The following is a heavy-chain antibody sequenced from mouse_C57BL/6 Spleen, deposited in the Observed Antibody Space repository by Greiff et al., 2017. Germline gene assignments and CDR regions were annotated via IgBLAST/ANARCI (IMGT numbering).Heavy chain of an antibody. V-gene: IGHV1-63*01. CDR1: GYTFTNYW. CDR2: IYPGGGYT. CDR3: ARLRDYGSSYPYYFDY. D-gene: IGHD1-1*01. Sequence: QVQLQQSGAELVRPGTSVKMSCKASGYTFTNYWIGWAKQRPGHGLEWIGDIYPGGGYTNYNEKFKGKATLTADKSSSTAYMQFSRLTSEDSAIYYCARLRDYGSSYPYYFDYWGQGTTLTVSS. J-gene: IGHJ2*01.